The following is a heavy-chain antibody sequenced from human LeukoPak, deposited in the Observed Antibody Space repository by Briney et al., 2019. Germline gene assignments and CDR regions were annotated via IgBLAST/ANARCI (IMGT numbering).Heavy chain of an antibody. J-gene: IGHJ4*02. CDR3: ARDALGGSNDY. CDR1: GFTFSSYG. D-gene: IGHD3-3*01. Sequence: PGGSLRLSCAASGFTFSSYGMHWVRQAPGKGLEWVAVISYDGSNKYYADSVKGRFTISRDNSKNTLYLQMNSLRAEDTAVYYCARDALGGSNDYWGQGTLVTVSS. V-gene: IGHV3-30*03. CDR2: ISYDGSNK.